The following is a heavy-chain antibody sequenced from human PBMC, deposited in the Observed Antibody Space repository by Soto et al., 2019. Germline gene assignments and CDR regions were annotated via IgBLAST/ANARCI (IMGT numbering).Heavy chain of an antibody. CDR2: FYYSGST. Sequence: QVQLQESGPGLVKPSQTLSLTCTVSGGSISSGGYYWSWIRQHPGKGLEWIGYFYYSGSTYYNPSLKSRVTISVDTSKNQFSLKLSSVTAADTAVYYCARNYDFWSGYYNYWFDPWGQGTLVTVSS. CDR1: GGSISSGGYY. CDR3: ARNYDFWSGYYNYWFDP. V-gene: IGHV4-31*03. D-gene: IGHD3-3*01. J-gene: IGHJ5*02.